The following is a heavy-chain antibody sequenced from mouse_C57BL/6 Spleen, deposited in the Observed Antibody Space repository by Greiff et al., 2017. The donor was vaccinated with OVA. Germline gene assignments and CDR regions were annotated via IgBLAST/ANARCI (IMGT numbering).Heavy chain of an antibody. CDR3: AIEDRHYAMDY. D-gene: IGHD2-14*01. Sequence: QVQLQQPGAELVKPGASVKVSCKASGYTFTSYWMHWVKQRPGQGLEWIGRIHPSDSDTNYNQKFKGKATLTVDKSSSTAYMQRSSLTSEDSAVYYCAIEDRHYAMDYWGQGTSVTVSS. CDR1: GYTFTSYW. V-gene: IGHV1-74*01. J-gene: IGHJ4*01. CDR2: IHPSDSDT.